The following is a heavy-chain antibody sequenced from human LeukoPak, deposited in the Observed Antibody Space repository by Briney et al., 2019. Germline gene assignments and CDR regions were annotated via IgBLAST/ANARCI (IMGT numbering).Heavy chain of an antibody. Sequence: GGSLRLSCAASGFTFSSYSMNWVRQAPGKGLEWVSSISSSSSYIYYADSVKGRFTISIDNAKNSLYLQMNSLRAEDTAVYYCAGRWGTVVRGVIDYWGQGTLVTVSS. CDR3: AGRWGTVVRGVIDY. CDR1: GFTFSSYS. J-gene: IGHJ4*02. V-gene: IGHV3-21*01. CDR2: ISSSSSYI. D-gene: IGHD3-10*01.